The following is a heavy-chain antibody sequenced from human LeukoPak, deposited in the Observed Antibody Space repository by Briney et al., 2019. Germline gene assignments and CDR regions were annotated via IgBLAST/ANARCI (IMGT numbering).Heavy chain of an antibody. CDR3: ARVGSTGGWFDP. Sequence: SQTLSLTCTVSGGSISSGDYYWRWIRQPPGKGLEWLGYIYYSRSTYYNPSLKSRVTISVDTSKNQFSLKLSSVTAADTAVYYCARVGSTGGWFDPWGQGTLVTVSS. CDR1: GGSISSGDYY. J-gene: IGHJ5*02. CDR2: IYYSRST. D-gene: IGHD2-2*01. V-gene: IGHV4-30-4*01.